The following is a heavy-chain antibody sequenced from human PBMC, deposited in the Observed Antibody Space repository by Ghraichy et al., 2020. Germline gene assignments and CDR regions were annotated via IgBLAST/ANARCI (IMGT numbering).Heavy chain of an antibody. D-gene: IGHD1-26*01. CDR3: ARDLGWELPQYYFDY. J-gene: IGHJ4*02. Sequence: GGSLRLSWAASGFTFSSYSMNWVRHAPVHGLEWVSSISSSSSYIYYADSVKGRFTISRDNAKNSLYLQMNSLRAEDTAVYYCARDLGWELPQYYFDYWGQGTLVTVSS. V-gene: IGHV3-21*01. CDR2: ISSSSSYI. CDR1: GFTFSSYS.